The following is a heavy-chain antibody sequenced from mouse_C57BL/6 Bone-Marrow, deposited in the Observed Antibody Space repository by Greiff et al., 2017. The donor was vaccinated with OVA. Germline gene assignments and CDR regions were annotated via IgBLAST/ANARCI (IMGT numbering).Heavy chain of an antibody. V-gene: IGHV1-54*01. Sequence: QVQLQQSGAELVRPGTSVKVSCKASGYAFTNYLIEWVKQRPGQGLEWIGVINPGSGGTNYNEKFKGKATLTADKSSSTAYMQLSSLTSEDSAVYFCARRGYGSSYGYWGQGTTRTVSS. CDR3: ARRGYGSSYGY. D-gene: IGHD1-1*01. J-gene: IGHJ2*01. CDR1: GYAFTNYL. CDR2: INPGSGGT.